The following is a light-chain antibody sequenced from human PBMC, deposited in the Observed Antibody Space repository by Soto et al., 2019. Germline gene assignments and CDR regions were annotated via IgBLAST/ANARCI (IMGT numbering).Light chain of an antibody. CDR1: SSDVGGYNY. V-gene: IGLV2-14*03. Sequence: QSALTQPASVSGSPGQSITISCTGTSSDVGGYNYVSWYQHHPGKASKLIIYDVSNRPSGVSIRFSGSKSDNTASLTISGLQPEDEADYHCSSYTTSNTRQMVFGTGTKVTVL. J-gene: IGLJ1*01. CDR2: DVS. CDR3: SSYTTSNTRQMV.